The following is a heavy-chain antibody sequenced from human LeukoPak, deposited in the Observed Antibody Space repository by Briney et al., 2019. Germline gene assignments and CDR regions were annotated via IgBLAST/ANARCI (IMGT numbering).Heavy chain of an antibody. D-gene: IGHD6-13*01. CDR1: GFTFSSNY. CDR3: ARSPGGYSSSWGFDY. Sequence: GGSLRLSCAASGFTFSSNYMSWVRQAPGKGLEWVSVIYSGGSTYYADSVKGRFTISRDNSKNTLYLQMNSLRVEDTAVYYCARSPGGYSSSWGFDYWGQGTLVTVSS. CDR2: IYSGGST. J-gene: IGHJ4*02. V-gene: IGHV3-53*01.